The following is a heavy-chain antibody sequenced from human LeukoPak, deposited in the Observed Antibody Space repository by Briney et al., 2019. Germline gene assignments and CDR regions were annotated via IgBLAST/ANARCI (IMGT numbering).Heavy chain of an antibody. J-gene: IGHJ4*02. CDR1: GYTFTSYG. CDR3: ARDRIYYGSGSYYAY. CDR2: ISAYNGNT. D-gene: IGHD3-10*01. V-gene: IGHV1-18*01. Sequence: ASVNVSCKASGYTFTSYGISWVRQAPGQGLEGLGWISAYNGNTNYAQKLQGRVTMTTDTSTSTAYMELRSLRSDDTAVYYCARDRIYYGSGSYYAYWGQGTLVTVSS.